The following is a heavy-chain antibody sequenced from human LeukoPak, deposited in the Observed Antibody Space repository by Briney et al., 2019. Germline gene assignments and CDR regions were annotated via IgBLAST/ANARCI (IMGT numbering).Heavy chain of an antibody. Sequence: SETLSLTCAVYGGSFSGYYWSWIRQPPGEGLEWIGEINHSGSTNYNPSLKSRVTISVDTSKNQFSLKLSSVTAADTAVYYCAMEKWLRPIDYWGQGTLVTVSS. J-gene: IGHJ4*02. CDR2: INHSGST. CDR1: GGSFSGYY. D-gene: IGHD5-12*01. V-gene: IGHV4-34*01. CDR3: AMEKWLRPIDY.